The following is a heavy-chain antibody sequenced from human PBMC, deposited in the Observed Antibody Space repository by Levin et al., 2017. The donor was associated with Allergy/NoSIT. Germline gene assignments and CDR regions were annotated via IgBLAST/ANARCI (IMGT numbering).Heavy chain of an antibody. CDR1: GYTFTGYY. Sequence: GESLKISCKASGYTFTGYYMHWVRQAPGQGLEWMGWINPNSGGTNYAQKFQGRVTMTRDTSISTAYMELSRLRSDDTAVYYCARVFGRGIAVAINAFDIWGQGTMVTVSS. V-gene: IGHV1-2*02. J-gene: IGHJ3*02. CDR2: INPNSGGT. CDR3: ARVFGRGIAVAINAFDI. D-gene: IGHD6-19*01.